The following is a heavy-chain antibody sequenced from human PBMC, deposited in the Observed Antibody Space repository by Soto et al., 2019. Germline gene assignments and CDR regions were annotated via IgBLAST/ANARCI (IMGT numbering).Heavy chain of an antibody. D-gene: IGHD5-12*01. V-gene: IGHV1-69*12. Sequence: QVQLVQSGAEVKKPGSSVKVSCKASGGTFSSYAISWVRQAPGQGLEWMGGIIPIFGTANYAQKFQGRVTITADESTSTAYMELSSLRSEDTAVYYCARGGPLARWLHPTPTLPPDYWGQGTLVTVSS. J-gene: IGHJ4*02. CDR1: GGTFSSYA. CDR3: ARGGPLARWLHPTPTLPPDY. CDR2: IIPIFGTA.